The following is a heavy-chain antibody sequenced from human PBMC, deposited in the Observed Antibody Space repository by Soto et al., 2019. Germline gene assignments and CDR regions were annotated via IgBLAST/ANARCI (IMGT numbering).Heavy chain of an antibody. V-gene: IGHV3-30*18. CDR2: ISYDGSNK. CDR3: AKDLLESTTVPTQFDY. Sequence: TWVWLRLSCAASGFTFSSYGMHWVRQAPGKGLEWVAVISYDGSNKYYADSVKGRFTISRDNSKNTLYLQMNSLRAEDTAVYYCAKDLLESTTVPTQFDYWGQGTLVTVSS. CDR1: GFTFSSYG. D-gene: IGHD4-4*01. J-gene: IGHJ4*02.